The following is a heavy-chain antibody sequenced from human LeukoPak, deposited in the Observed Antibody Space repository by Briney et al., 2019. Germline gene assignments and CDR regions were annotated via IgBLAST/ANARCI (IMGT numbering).Heavy chain of an antibody. CDR2: IFPGDFDT. D-gene: IGHD7-27*01. Sequence: GESLKISCQASGYTFTSYWIGWVRQTPCKGLEWMGIIFPGDFDTDYSPSFQGQFNISADKSTSTAYLQWNSLKASDTAMYYCVKNWDYAFDIWGQGTMVTVSS. CDR1: GYTFTSYW. J-gene: IGHJ3*02. CDR3: VKNWDYAFDI. V-gene: IGHV5-51*01.